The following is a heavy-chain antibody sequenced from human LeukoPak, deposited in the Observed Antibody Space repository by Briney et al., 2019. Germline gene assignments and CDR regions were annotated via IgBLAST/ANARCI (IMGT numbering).Heavy chain of an antibody. D-gene: IGHD3-10*01. Sequence: PSETLSLTCTVSGGSISSSSYYWGWIRQPPGKGLEWIGSIYYSGSTYYNPSLKSRVTISVDTSKNQFSLKLSSVTAADTAVYYCARDPVVRGLPDLWGQGTLVTVSS. CDR3: ARDPVVRGLPDL. V-gene: IGHV4-39*07. J-gene: IGHJ5*02. CDR1: GGSISSSSYY. CDR2: IYYSGST.